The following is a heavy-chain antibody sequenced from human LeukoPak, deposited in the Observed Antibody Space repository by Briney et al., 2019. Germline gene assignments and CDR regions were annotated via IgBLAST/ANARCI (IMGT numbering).Heavy chain of an antibody. Sequence: PGGSLRLSCAASGFTFSGYAMSWVRQAPGKGLEWVSVISGSGGSTYYADSVKGRFTISRDNSKNTLYLQMNSLRAEDTAVYYCAKAQYYDILTGPDLNWGQGTLVTVSS. CDR2: ISGSGGST. CDR1: GFTFSGYA. J-gene: IGHJ4*02. D-gene: IGHD3-9*01. V-gene: IGHV3-23*01. CDR3: AKAQYYDILTGPDLN.